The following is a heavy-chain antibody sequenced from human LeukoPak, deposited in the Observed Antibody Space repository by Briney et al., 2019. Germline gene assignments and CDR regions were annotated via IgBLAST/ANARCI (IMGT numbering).Heavy chain of an antibody. D-gene: IGHD6-13*01. CDR2: INGDGRNI. Sequence: GGSLRLSCVASGFTFSSYWMHWVRQDPRKGLVWVSRINGDGRNINYADSVKGRFTISRDNAKNTLYLQMNSLRAEDTAVYYCARDPLIAAAGGYGMDVWGQGTTVTVSS. J-gene: IGHJ6*02. V-gene: IGHV3-74*01. CDR1: GFTFSSYW. CDR3: ARDPLIAAAGGYGMDV.